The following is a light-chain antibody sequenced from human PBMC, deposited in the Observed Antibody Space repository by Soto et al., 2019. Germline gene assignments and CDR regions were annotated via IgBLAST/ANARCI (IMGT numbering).Light chain of an antibody. V-gene: IGKV3-20*01. J-gene: IGKJ2*01. Sequence: EILLTQSPGTLSLSPGERATLSCRASQSVRNNYLAWYQQKPGQAPRLLIYGASGRATGIPDRFSGSGSGTDFTLNISRLEPEDFAVYYCQQYGSSPYTFGQGTKLEI. CDR3: QQYGSSPYT. CDR1: QSVRNNY. CDR2: GAS.